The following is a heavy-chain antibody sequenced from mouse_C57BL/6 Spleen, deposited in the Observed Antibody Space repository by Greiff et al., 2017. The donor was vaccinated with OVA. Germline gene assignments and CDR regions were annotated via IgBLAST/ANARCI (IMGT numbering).Heavy chain of an antibody. CDR2: INPSNGGT. J-gene: IGHJ1*03. CDR1: GYTFTSYW. CDR3: ARKGYDGSSYWYFDV. Sequence: QVQLQQPGTELVKPGASVKLSCKASGYTFTSYWMHWVKQRPGQGLEWIGNINPSNGGTNYNEKFKSKATLTVDKSSSTAYMQLSSLTSEDSAVSYCARKGYDGSSYWYFDVWGTGTTVTVSS. D-gene: IGHD1-1*01. V-gene: IGHV1-53*01.